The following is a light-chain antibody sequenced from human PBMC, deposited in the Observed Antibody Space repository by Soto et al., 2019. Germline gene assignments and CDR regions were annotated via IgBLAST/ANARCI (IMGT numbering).Light chain of an antibody. CDR1: QSVSRY. Sequence: EIVLTQSPATLSLSPGERATLSSRASQSVSRYLAWYQHKPGQAPRLLIYDASNRATGIPARFSGSGSETDFTLTISSLEPEDFAVYYCQQRYNWPLTFGGGTKVDIK. V-gene: IGKV3-11*01. CDR2: DAS. J-gene: IGKJ4*01. CDR3: QQRYNWPLT.